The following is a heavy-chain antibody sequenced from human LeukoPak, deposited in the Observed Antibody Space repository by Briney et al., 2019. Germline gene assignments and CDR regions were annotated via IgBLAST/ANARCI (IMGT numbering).Heavy chain of an antibody. CDR3: AKTGSWGSSNYYFDY. CDR1: GFTFSSYA. J-gene: IGHJ4*02. Sequence: QPGGSLRLSCAASGFTFSSYAMSWVRQAPGKGLEWVSTISNSDYSTYYADSVKGRFTISRANSENTLYLQMNNLRAEDTALYYCAKTGSWGSSNYYFDYWGQGTQVTASS. V-gene: IGHV3-23*01. D-gene: IGHD2-15*01. CDR2: ISNSDYST.